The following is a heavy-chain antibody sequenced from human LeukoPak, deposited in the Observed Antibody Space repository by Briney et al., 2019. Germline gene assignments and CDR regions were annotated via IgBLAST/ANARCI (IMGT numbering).Heavy chain of an antibody. CDR2: IIPIFGTA. CDR3: AGQPTSYYYYYGMDV. Sequence: SVKVSCKASGGTFSSYAISWVRQAPGQGLEWMGGIIPIFGTANYAQKFQGRVTITADESTSTAYMELSSLRSEDTAVYYCAGQPTSYYYYYGMDVWGQGTTVTVSS. CDR1: GGTFSSYA. J-gene: IGHJ6*02. V-gene: IGHV1-69*13.